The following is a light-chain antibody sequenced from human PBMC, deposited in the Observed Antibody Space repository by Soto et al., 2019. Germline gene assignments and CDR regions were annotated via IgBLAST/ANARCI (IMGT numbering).Light chain of an antibody. V-gene: IGLV1-47*02. CDR3: AVWDDSLNGLV. J-gene: IGLJ2*01. CDR1: TSNIGTFY. CDR2: LGD. Sequence: QSVLTQPPSASSTPGQTVTISCSGSTSNIGTFYVYWYQHLPGTAPKLLIYLGDQRASGVSDRFSGSKSGTSASLAINGLRSDDEADYYCAVWDDSLNGLVFGGGTKLTVL.